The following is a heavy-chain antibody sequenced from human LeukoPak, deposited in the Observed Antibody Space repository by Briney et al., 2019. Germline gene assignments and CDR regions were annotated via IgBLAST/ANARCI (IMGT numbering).Heavy chain of an antibody. J-gene: IGHJ3*02. CDR3: ARVGDYYDSSGYYSFFDAFDI. D-gene: IGHD3-22*01. CDR1: GFTFSSYW. CDR2: INSDGSST. V-gene: IGHV3-74*01. Sequence: GGSLRLSCAASGFTFSSYWMHWVRQAPGKGLVWVSRINSDGSSTSYADSVKGRSTISRDNAKNTLYLQMNTLRAEDTAVYYCARVGDYYDSSGYYSFFDAFDIWGQGTMVTVSS.